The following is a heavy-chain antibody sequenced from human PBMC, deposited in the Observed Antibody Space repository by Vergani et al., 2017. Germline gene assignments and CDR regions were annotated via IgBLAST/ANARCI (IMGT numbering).Heavy chain of an antibody. CDR3: ARPHFLVDYHDAFDI. D-gene: IGHD4-11*01. CDR2: ISGSGGST. CDR1: GFTFSNSA. V-gene: IGHV3-23*01. Sequence: EVHLLESGGGLVQSGGSLRLSCAASGFTFSNSAVSWVRQAPGRGLAWVSSISGSGGSTYYADSVKGRFTISRDNSKNTLYLQMNSLRAEDTAVYYCARPHFLVDYHDAFDIWGQGTMVTVSS. J-gene: IGHJ3*02.